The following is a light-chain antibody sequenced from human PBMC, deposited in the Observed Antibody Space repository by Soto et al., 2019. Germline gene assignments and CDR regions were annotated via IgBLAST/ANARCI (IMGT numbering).Light chain of an antibody. J-gene: IGKJ1*01. V-gene: IGKV3-11*01. CDR2: DAS. Sequence: EIVLTQSPAALSLSPGERATLSCRASQSVSSYLAWYQQKPGQAPRLLIYDASNRATGIPARFSGSGSGTYFTLTISSLEPEDFGVYFCQQYDQWWTFGQGTKVDIK. CDR3: QQYDQWWT. CDR1: QSVSSY.